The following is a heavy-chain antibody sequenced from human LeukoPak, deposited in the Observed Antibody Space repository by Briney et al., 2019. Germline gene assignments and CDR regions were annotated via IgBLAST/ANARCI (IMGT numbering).Heavy chain of an antibody. V-gene: IGHV4-59*08. D-gene: IGHD3-22*01. J-gene: IGHJ4*02. CDR2: IYYSGST. CDR3: AAPRNDDSSGYLDY. CDR1: GGCISRYY. Sequence: SETLSLTCTVSGGCISRYYWSWIRQRPGKGLEWIAYIYYSGSTNYNPSLKSRVTISLDTSKKQFSLNLRSMTAADTAVYYCAAPRNDDSSGYLDYWGQGILVTVSS.